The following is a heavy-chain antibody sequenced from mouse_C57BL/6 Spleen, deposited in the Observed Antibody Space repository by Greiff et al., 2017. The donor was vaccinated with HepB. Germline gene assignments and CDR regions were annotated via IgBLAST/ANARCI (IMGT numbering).Heavy chain of an antibody. D-gene: IGHD2-5*01. CDR1: GYTFTDYN. CDR3: ARWGLYYSNPYAMDY. V-gene: IGHV1-18*01. J-gene: IGHJ4*01. Sequence: EVQLQQSGPELVKPGASVKIPCKASGYTFTDYNMDWVKQSHGKSLEWIGDINPNNGGTIYNQKFKGKATLTVDKSSSTAYMELRSLTSEDTAVCYCARWGLYYSNPYAMDYWGQGTSVTVSS. CDR2: INPNNGGT.